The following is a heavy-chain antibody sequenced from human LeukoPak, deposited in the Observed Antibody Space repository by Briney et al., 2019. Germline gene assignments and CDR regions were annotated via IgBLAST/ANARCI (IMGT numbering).Heavy chain of an antibody. CDR2: INTDGSDR. V-gene: IGHV3-74*01. Sequence: GGSLRLSCAASGFTFSNYWMNWVRQAPGKGLAWVSRINTDGSDRSYADSVKGRFTISRDNAKNTLFLKMDSLRGEDTATYYCARGMDDIDYWGQGILITVSS. J-gene: IGHJ4*02. CDR3: ARGMDDIDY. CDR1: GFTFSNYW. D-gene: IGHD3-9*01.